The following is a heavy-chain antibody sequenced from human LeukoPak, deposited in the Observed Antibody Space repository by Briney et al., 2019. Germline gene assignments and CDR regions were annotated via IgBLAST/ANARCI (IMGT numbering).Heavy chain of an antibody. CDR2: TYYRSKWYN. CDR3: ARGGSSSPRGDWYFDL. V-gene: IGHV6-1*01. Sequence: SQTLSLTCAISGDSFSSNSAAWNWLRQSPSRGLEWLGRTYYRSKWYNDYAVSVKSLITINPDTSKNQFSLQLNSVTPDDTAVYYCARGGSSSPRGDWYFDLWGRGTLVTVSS. J-gene: IGHJ2*01. D-gene: IGHD6-13*01. CDR1: GDSFSSNSAA.